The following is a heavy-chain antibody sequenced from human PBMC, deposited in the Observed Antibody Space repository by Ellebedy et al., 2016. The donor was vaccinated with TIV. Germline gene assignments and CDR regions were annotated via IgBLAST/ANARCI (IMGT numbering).Heavy chain of an antibody. CDR1: GFTVSINY. Sequence: PGGSLRLSCAASGFTVSINYMSWVRQAPGKGLEWVSVIHNGGNTYYADSVKGRFIISRDNSRNTLFLQMNSLRVEDTAVYYCARGGPKDFWSGSTGRWFDPWGQGTLVTVSS. V-gene: IGHV3-66*01. CDR2: IHNGGNT. CDR3: ARGGPKDFWSGSTGRWFDP. D-gene: IGHD3-3*01. J-gene: IGHJ5*02.